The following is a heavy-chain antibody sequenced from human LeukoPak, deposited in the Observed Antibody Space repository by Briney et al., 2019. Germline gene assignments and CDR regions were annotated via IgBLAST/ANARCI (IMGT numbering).Heavy chain of an antibody. V-gene: IGHV1-18*04. CDR3: ASGDRGAFDI. CDR1: GYTFTGYY. Sequence: ASVRVSCKASGYTFTGYYIHWVRQAPGQGLEWMGWISAYNGNTNYAQKLQGRVTMTTDTSTSTAYMELRSLRSDDTAVYYCASGDRGAFDIWGQGTMVTVSS. CDR2: ISAYNGNT. J-gene: IGHJ3*02. D-gene: IGHD2-21*02.